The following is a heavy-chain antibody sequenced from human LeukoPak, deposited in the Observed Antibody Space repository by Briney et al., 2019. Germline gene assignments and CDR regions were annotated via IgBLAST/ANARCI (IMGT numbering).Heavy chain of an antibody. CDR2: IKRDGSEK. V-gene: IGHV3-7*01. J-gene: IGHJ1*01. CDR1: GFTFSSSW. D-gene: IGHD6-13*01. Sequence: GGSLRLSCAASGFTFSSSWMSWVRQAPGKGLEWVANIKRDGSEKYYVDSVKGRFTISRDNAKNSLYLQMNSLRAEDTAVYYCARDGYSSSWGYFQHWGQGTLVTVSS. CDR3: ARDGYSSSWGYFQH.